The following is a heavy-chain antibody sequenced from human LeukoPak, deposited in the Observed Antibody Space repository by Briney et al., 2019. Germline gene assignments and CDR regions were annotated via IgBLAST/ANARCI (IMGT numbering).Heavy chain of an antibody. CDR2: INHSGST. J-gene: IGHJ4*02. D-gene: IGHD4-23*01. CDR1: GGSFSGYY. V-gene: IGHV4-34*01. CDR3: ARGRDYGGNRYYFDY. Sequence: PSETLSLTCAVYGGSFSGYYWSWIRQPPGKGLDWIGEINHSGSTDYSPSLKSRVTISVDTSKNQFSLKLTSVTAADTAVYYCARGRDYGGNRYYFDYWGQGTLVTVSS.